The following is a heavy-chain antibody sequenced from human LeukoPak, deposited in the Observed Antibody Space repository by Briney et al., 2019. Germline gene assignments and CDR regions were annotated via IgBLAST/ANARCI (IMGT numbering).Heavy chain of an antibody. CDR2: INAYNGST. V-gene: IGHV1-18*01. Sequence: GASVKVSCKASGYTFTSYGISWVRQAPGQGLEWMGWINAYNGSTNYAQKLQGRVTMTTDTSTSTAYMELRSLRSDDTAVYYCARVTIQLWYNDYWGQGTLVTVSS. J-gene: IGHJ4*02. CDR3: ARVTIQLWYNDY. CDR1: GYTFTSYG. D-gene: IGHD5-18*01.